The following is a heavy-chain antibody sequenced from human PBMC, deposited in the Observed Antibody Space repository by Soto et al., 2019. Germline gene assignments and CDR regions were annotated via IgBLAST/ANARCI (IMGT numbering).Heavy chain of an antibody. CDR1: GFTFSSYG. CDR3: ARDRPEYNWNPRFDP. Sequence: PLGGLRLSCAASGFTFSSYGMHWVRQAPGKGLEWVAVIWYDGSNKYYADSVKGRFTISRDNSKNTLYLQMNSLRAEDTAVYYCARDRPEYNWNPRFDPWGQGTLVTVSS. J-gene: IGHJ5*02. D-gene: IGHD1-20*01. V-gene: IGHV3-33*01. CDR2: IWYDGSNK.